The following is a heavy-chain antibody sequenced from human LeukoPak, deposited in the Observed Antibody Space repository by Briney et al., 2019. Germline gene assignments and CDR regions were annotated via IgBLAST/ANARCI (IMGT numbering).Heavy chain of an antibody. CDR1: GYTFTGYY. D-gene: IGHD3-22*01. Sequence: ASVKVSCKASGYTFTGYYMHWVRQAPGQGLEWMGRINPNSGGTNYAQKFQGRVTMTRDTSISTAYMELSRLRSDDTAVYYCAREFDYYDSSGPGRDHWGQGTLVTVSS. J-gene: IGHJ5*02. V-gene: IGHV1-2*06. CDR2: INPNSGGT. CDR3: AREFDYYDSSGPGRDH.